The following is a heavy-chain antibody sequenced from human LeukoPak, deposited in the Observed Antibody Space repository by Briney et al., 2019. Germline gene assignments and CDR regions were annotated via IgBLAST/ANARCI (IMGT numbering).Heavy chain of an antibody. CDR3: ARVFDDYYDSSADPPLWFDP. V-gene: IGHV4-59*11. J-gene: IGHJ5*02. CDR2: VYYSGSP. CDR1: GGSISSHF. D-gene: IGHD3-22*01. Sequence: SSQTLSLTCTVSGGSISSHFWSSIRQPPGMRLEWIGYVYYSGSPNYNPSLKSRVTISVDTSKNQFSLRLRSVTAADTAVYYCARVFDDYYDSSADPPLWFDPWGQGTLVTVSS.